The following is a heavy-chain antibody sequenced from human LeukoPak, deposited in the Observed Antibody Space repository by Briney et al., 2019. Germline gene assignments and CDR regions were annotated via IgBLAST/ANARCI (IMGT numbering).Heavy chain of an antibody. V-gene: IGHV1-69*05. J-gene: IGHJ4*02. Sequence: ASVKVSCKASGYTFTSYGISWVRQAPGQGLEWMGGIIPIFGSANYAQKFQGRVTMTRDMSTSTVYMELSSLRSEDTAVYYCARDLSAIAVAGMDFLVSGYWGQGTLVTVSS. CDR3: ARDLSAIAVAGMDFLVSGY. CDR2: IIPIFGSA. D-gene: IGHD6-19*01. CDR1: GYTFTSYG.